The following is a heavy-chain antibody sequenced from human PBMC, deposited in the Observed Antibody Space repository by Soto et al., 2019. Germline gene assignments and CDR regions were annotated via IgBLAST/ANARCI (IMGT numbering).Heavy chain of an antibody. Sequence: ESGGGVVQPGRSLRLSCAASGFTFSSYGMHWVRQAPGKGLEWVAVIWYDGSNKYYADSVKGRFTISRDNSKNTLYLQMNSLRAEDTAVYYCARAPHDFWSGYSDYWGQGTLVTVSS. CDR2: IWYDGSNK. CDR3: ARAPHDFWSGYSDY. D-gene: IGHD3-3*01. CDR1: GFTFSSYG. J-gene: IGHJ4*02. V-gene: IGHV3-33*01.